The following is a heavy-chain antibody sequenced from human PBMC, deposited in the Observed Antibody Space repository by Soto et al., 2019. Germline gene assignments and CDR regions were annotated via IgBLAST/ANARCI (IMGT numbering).Heavy chain of an antibody. D-gene: IGHD3-3*01. V-gene: IGHV3-21*04. Sequence: GGSLRLSCAASGFTFSSYSMNWVRQAPGKGLEWVSSISSSSSYIYYADSVKGRFTISRDNAKNSLYLQMNSLRAEDTAVYYCAKYDFRSGYASDYYYYYGMDVWGQGTTVTVSS. CDR2: ISSSSSYI. CDR3: AKYDFRSGYASDYYYYYGMDV. J-gene: IGHJ6*02. CDR1: GFTFSSYS.